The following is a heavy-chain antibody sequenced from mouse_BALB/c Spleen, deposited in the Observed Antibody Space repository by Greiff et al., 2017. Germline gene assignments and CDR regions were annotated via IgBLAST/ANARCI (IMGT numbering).Heavy chain of an antibody. J-gene: IGHJ4*01. Sequence: QVQLQQSGPELVKPGASVRISCKASGYTFTSYYIHWVKQRPGQGLEWIGWIYPGNVNTKYNEKFKGKATLTADKSSSTAYMQLSSLTSEDSAVYFCARGLRRDYYAMDYWGQGTSVTVSS. D-gene: IGHD2-2*01. V-gene: IGHV1S56*01. CDR3: ARGLRRDYYAMDY. CDR2: IYPGNVNT. CDR1: GYTFTSYY.